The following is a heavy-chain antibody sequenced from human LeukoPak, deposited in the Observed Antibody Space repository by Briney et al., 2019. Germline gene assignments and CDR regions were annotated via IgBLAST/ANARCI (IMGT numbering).Heavy chain of an antibody. CDR2: IKSDGRT. Sequence: GGSLRLSCAAAGFTFSNYWMHWVRQAPGKGLVWVSXIKSDGRTNYADSVKGRFTISRDNAKNTVSLQMNSLRAEDTGVYYCARAPSEIGGYYPEYFRHWGQGTLVTVSS. CDR1: GFTFSNYW. J-gene: IGHJ1*01. CDR3: ARAPSEIGGYYPEYFRH. V-gene: IGHV3-74*01. D-gene: IGHD3-22*01.